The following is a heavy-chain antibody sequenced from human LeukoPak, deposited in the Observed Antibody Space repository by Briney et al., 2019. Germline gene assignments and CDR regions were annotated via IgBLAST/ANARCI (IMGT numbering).Heavy chain of an antibody. D-gene: IGHD3-16*02. V-gene: IGHV4-38-2*02. Sequence: PSETLSLTCDVFGDSINNTYFWGWIRRPPGKGLQWIGSIDQGGNTYFESSLKGRVYLSVDTSKNQFSLTLTPVTDADTAIYHCVREVRYHDDGGYPDSWGQGTLVIVSS. CDR1: GDSINNTYF. J-gene: IGHJ4*02. CDR2: IDQGGNT. CDR3: VREVRYHDDGGYPDS.